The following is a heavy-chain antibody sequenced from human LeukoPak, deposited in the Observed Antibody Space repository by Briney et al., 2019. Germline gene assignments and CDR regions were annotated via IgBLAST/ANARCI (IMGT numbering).Heavy chain of an antibody. CDR1: GYTFTSYG. V-gene: IGHV1-18*01. Sequence: ASVKVSCKASGYTFTSYGISWVRQAPGQGLEWMGWISAYNGNTNYAQKLQGRVTMTTDTSTSTAYMEQRSLRSDDTAVYYCARDPQQLVGATGGGFNFWGQGTLVTVSS. J-gene: IGHJ4*02. CDR3: ARDPQQLVGATGGGFNF. D-gene: IGHD1-26*01. CDR2: ISAYNGNT.